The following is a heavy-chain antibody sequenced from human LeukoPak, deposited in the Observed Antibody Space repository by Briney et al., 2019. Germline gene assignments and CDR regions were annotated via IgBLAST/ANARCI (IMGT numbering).Heavy chain of an antibody. CDR2: ISGSGGTT. J-gene: IGHJ4*02. D-gene: IGHD1-1*01. CDR1: GFTFRNYG. V-gene: IGHV3-23*01. Sequence: GGSLRLSCAASGFTFRNYGMTWVRQAPGKGLEWVAGISGSGGTTHYSDSVKGRCTISRDDSKNTLSLQINSLRAEDTAVYYCAQIHDHGDYVAFWGQGALVTVSS. CDR3: AQIHDHGDYVAF.